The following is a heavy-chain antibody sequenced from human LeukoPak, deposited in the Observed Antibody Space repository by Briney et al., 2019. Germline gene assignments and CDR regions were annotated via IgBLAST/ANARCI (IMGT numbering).Heavy chain of an antibody. CDR3: ARVPRYCSGGSCYKDWFDP. J-gene: IGHJ5*02. CDR1: GYSISSGYY. CDR2: IYHSGST. Sequence: SETLSLTCTVSGYSISSGYYWGWIRQPPGKGLEWIGSIYHSGSTYYNPSLKSRVTISVDTSKNQFSLKLSSVTAADTAVYYCARVPRYCSGGSCYKDWFDPWGQGTLVTVSS. V-gene: IGHV4-38-2*02. D-gene: IGHD2-15*01.